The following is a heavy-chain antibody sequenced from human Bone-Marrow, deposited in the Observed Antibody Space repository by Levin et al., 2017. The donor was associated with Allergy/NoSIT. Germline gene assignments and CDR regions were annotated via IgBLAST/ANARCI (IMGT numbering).Heavy chain of an antibody. J-gene: IGHJ4*02. CDR1: GFTFRTHG. D-gene: IGHD1-26*01. V-gene: IGHV3-30*02. CDR3: ATDGSHYDIDS. Sequence: GGSLRLSCAASGFTFRTHGMHWVRQAPGKGLEWVAFIRRDGNNKYYADSVKGRFTISRDNSRNTLYLQMDYLRAEDTAIYYCATDGSHYDIDSWGQGTLVTVSS. CDR2: IRRDGNNK.